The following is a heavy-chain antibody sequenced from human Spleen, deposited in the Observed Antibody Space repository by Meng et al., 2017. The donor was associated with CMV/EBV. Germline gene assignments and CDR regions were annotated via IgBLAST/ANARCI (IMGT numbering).Heavy chain of an antibody. D-gene: IGHD4-11*01. V-gene: IGHV3-21*01. CDR2: ISSSSSFK. Sequence: GESLKISCAASGFTFRNYGMNWVRQAPGKGLERLSSISSSSSFKDYADSVKGRFTISRDNAKNSLYLQMNNLRAEDTAVYYCARVHIYSNYVGSDYWGQGTLVTVSS. CDR3: ARVHIYSNYVGSDY. J-gene: IGHJ4*02. CDR1: GFTFRNYG.